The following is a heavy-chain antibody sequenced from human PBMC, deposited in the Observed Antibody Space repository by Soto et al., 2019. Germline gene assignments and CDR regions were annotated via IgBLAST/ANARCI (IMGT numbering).Heavy chain of an antibody. D-gene: IGHD2-21*02. Sequence: SVKVSCKASGGTFSSYTISWVRQAPGQGLEWMGRIIPILGIANYAQKFQGRVTITADKSTSTAYMELSSLRSEDTAVYYCARNSDPHWYFDLWGRGNLVTVTS. CDR1: GGTFSSYT. J-gene: IGHJ2*01. CDR3: ARNSDPHWYFDL. V-gene: IGHV1-69*02. CDR2: IIPILGIA.